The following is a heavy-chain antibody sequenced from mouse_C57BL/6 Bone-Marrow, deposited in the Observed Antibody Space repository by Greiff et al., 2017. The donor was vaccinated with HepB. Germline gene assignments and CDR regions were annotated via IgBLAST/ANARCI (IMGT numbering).Heavy chain of an antibody. CDR1: GYTFTSYW. V-gene: IGHV1-61*01. CDR2: IYPSDSET. D-gene: IGHD1-1*01. J-gene: IGHJ3*01. Sequence: QVQLQQPGAELVRPGSSVKLSCKASGYTFTSYWMDWVKQRPGQGLEWIGNIYPSDSETHYNQKFKDKATLTVDTSSSTAYMQLSSLTSEDSAVYYCAVDYYGPWFAYWGQGTLVTVSA. CDR3: AVDYYGPWFAY.